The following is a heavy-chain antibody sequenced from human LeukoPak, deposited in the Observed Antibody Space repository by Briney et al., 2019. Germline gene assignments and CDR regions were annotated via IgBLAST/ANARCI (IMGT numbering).Heavy chain of an antibody. D-gene: IGHD6-19*01. CDR3: ARIDAVAATPTSFDY. Sequence: SETPSLTCTVSGGSISIFYWSWIRQPPGKGLEWIGDIYYSGTTTYNPSLKSRVTISLDTSKNQFSLRLSSVTAADTAVYYCARIDAVAATPTSFDYWGQGALVTVSS. CDR1: GGSISIFY. V-gene: IGHV4-59*01. J-gene: IGHJ4*02. CDR2: IYYSGTT.